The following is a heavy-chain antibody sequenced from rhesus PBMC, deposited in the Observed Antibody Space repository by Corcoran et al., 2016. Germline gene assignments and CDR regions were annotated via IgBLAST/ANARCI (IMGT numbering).Heavy chain of an antibody. CDR1: GGAISGYY. CDR2: NGGSSGST. J-gene: IGHJ4*01. CDR3: ARTAQYWGEYNDY. V-gene: IGHV4-165*02. Sequence: QVQLQESGPGLVKHSETLSLTCAVSGGAISGYYCNWIRQAPVKGLEWIGYNGGSSGSTYYNPSLKSRVTISTDTAKNQFSLKLISVTAADTAVYYCARTAQYWGEYNDYWGQGVLVTVSS. D-gene: IGHD3-34*01.